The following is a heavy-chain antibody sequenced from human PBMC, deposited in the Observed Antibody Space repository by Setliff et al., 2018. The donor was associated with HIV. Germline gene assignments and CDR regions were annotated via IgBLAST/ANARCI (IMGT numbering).Heavy chain of an antibody. J-gene: IGHJ4*02. Sequence: PGGSLRLSCTASESTFYAMHWVRQAPGKGLEWLAVISYDGTSKYYADSVKGRFTISGDNSKSTQYLQMNSLRTEDTAVYYCARDRHYDTLTGFPYFDYWGQGTLVTVSS. CDR2: ISYDGTSK. CDR1: ESTFYA. CDR3: ARDRHYDTLTGFPYFDY. D-gene: IGHD3-9*01. V-gene: IGHV3-30*04.